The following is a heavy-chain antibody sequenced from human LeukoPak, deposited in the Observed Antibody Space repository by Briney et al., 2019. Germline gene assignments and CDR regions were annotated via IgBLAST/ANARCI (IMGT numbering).Heavy chain of an antibody. CDR2: VSYHGGHK. J-gene: IGHJ4*02. D-gene: IGHD3-10*02. V-gene: IGHV3-30*03. Sequence: GGSLRLSCVGSGFSLNEYGVHRVRQAPGKGLEWVAVVSYHGGHKYYADSVKGRFTISRDASSDTVSLQMNSLRVEDTAVYYCARDRINMLVLGHDSGLDCWGQGTLVTVSS. CDR3: ARDRINMLVLGHDSGLDC. CDR1: GFSLNEYG.